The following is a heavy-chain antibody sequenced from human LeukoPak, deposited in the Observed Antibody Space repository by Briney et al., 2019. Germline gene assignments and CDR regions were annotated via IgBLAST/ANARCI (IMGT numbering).Heavy chain of an antibody. CDR2: IIPIFGTA. CDR3: ARDLDPSIVVVPAAWSDY. D-gene: IGHD2-2*01. CDR1: GGTFSSYA. Sequence: VASVKVSCKASGGTFSSYAISWVRQAPGQGLEWMGGIIPIFGTANYAQKFQGRVTITADESTSTAYMELSSLRSEDTAVYYCARDLDPSIVVVPAAWSDYWGQGTLVTVSS. J-gene: IGHJ4*02. V-gene: IGHV1-69*01.